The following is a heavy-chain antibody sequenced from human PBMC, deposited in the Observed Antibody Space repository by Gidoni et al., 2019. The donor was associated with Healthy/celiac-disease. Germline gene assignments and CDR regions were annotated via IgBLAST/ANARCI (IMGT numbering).Heavy chain of an antibody. V-gene: IGHV3-30*18. Sequence: QVQLVESGGGVVQPGRSLRLSCAASGFTFISYGMHWVRQAPGKGLEWVAVISYDGSNKYYADSVKGRFTISRENSKNTLYLQMNSLRAEDTAVYYCAKGAGFVVVVAATHYFDYWGQGTLVTVSS. D-gene: IGHD2-15*01. CDR1: GFTFISYG. CDR2: ISYDGSNK. J-gene: IGHJ4*02. CDR3: AKGAGFVVVVAATHYFDY.